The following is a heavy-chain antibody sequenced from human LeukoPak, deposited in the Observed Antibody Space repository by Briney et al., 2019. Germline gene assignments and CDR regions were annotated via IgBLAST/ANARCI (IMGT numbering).Heavy chain of an antibody. D-gene: IGHD3-22*01. CDR2: INHSGST. J-gene: IGHJ1*01. CDR3: ATSRPKTYYYDSSGYRRQYFQH. CDR1: GGSFSGYY. V-gene: IGHV4-34*01. Sequence: SETLSLTCAVYGGSFSGYYWSWIRQPPGKGLEWIGEINHSGSTNYNPSFKSRVTISVDTSKNQFSLKLSSVTAADTAVYYCATSRPKTYYYDSSGYRRQYFQHWGQGTLVTVSS.